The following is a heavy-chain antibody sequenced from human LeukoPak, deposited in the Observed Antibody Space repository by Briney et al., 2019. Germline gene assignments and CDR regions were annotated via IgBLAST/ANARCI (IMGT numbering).Heavy chain of an antibody. CDR3: ARRQEGHDY. CDR1: GVSVANTFYY. Sequence: SETLSLTCSVSGVSVANTFYYWNWLRQPAGKGLEWIGRIYTTGSTDYNPSLKSRVTISLDTARNQFSLKVSSVTAADTAVYYCARRQEGHDYWGQGTLVTVSS. CDR2: IYTTGST. V-gene: IGHV4-61*02. J-gene: IGHJ4*02.